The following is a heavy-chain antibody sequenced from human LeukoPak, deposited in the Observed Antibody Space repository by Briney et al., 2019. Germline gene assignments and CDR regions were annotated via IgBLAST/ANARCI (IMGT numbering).Heavy chain of an antibody. V-gene: IGHV1-69*05. CDR2: TIPIFGTA. J-gene: IGHJ6*03. CDR3: ARDYGPLNPYYYYMDV. Sequence: SVKVSCKASGGTFSSYAISWVRQAPGQGLEWMGGTIPIFGTANYAQKLQGRVTMTTDTSTSTAYMELRSLRSDDTAVYYCARDYGPLNPYYYYMDVWGKGTTVTVSS. D-gene: IGHD4-17*01. CDR1: GGTFSSYA.